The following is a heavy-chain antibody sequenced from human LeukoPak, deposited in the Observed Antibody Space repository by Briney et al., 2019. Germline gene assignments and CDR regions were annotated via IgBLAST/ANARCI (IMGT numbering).Heavy chain of an antibody. J-gene: IGHJ5*02. CDR3: ARGANWFDP. CDR2: IYTSGST. V-gene: IGHV4-61*02. Sequence: SQTQSLTCTVSGGSISSGSYYWSWIRQPAGKGLEWIGRIYTSGSTNYNPSLKSRVTISVDTSKNQFSLKLSSVTAADTAVYYCARGANWFDPWGQGTLVTVSS. CDR1: GGSISSGSYY. D-gene: IGHD4/OR15-4a*01.